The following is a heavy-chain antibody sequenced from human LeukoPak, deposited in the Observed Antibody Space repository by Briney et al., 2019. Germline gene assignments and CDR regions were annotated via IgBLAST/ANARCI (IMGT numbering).Heavy chain of an antibody. CDR2: IWYDGSNK. CDR1: GFTFSSYG. CDR3: ASAKDYDFWSGYQYYFDY. J-gene: IGHJ4*02. Sequence: PGGSLRLSCAASGFTFSSYGMHWVRQAPGKGLEWVAVIWYDGSNKYYADSVKGRFTISRDNAKNSLYLQMNSLRAEDTAVYYCASAKDYDFWSGYQYYFDYWGQGTLVTVSS. D-gene: IGHD3-3*01. V-gene: IGHV3-33*03.